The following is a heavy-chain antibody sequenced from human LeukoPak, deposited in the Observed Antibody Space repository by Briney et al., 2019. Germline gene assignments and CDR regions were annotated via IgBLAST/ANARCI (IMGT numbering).Heavy chain of an antibody. CDR2: ISAYNGNT. CDR1: GYTFTNYG. D-gene: IGHD2-15*01. CDR3: AGGGSYYNWFDP. Sequence: GASVKVSCKASGYTFTNYGISWVRQAPGQGLEWMGWISAYNGNTNYAQKLQGRVTITRNTSISTAYMELSSLRSEDTAVYYCAGGGSYYNWFDPWGQGTLVTVSS. J-gene: IGHJ5*02. V-gene: IGHV1-18*01.